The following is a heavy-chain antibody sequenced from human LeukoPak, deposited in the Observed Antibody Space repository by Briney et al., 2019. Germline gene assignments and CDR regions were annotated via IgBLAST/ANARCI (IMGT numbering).Heavy chain of an antibody. CDR2: IYYSGST. CDR3: ARGVGSGYYWGYNWFDP. V-gene: IGHV4-59*01. J-gene: IGHJ5*02. D-gene: IGHD3-22*01. CDR1: GGSISSYY. Sequence: SETLSLTCTVSGGSISSYYWSWIRQPPGKGLEWIGYIYYSGSTNYNPSLKSRVTISLDTSKNQFSLKLSSVTAADTAVYYCARGVGSGYYWGYNWFDPWGQGTLVTVSS.